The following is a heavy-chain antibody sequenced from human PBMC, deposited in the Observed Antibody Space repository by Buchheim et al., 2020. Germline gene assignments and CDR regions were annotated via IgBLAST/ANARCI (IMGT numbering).Heavy chain of an antibody. Sequence: QVQLQESGPGLVKPSETLSLTCTVSGGSISSYYWSWIRQPPGKGLEWIGYIYYSGSTNYNPSLTSRVTISVDTSKNQFSLKLSSVTAADTAVYYCARVVSSSWFSYGMDVWGQGTT. V-gene: IGHV4-59*01. CDR1: GGSISSYY. J-gene: IGHJ6*02. D-gene: IGHD6-13*01. CDR2: IYYSGST. CDR3: ARVVSSSWFSYGMDV.